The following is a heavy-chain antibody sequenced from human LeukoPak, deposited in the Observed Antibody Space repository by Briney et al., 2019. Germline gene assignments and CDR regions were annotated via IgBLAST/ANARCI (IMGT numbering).Heavy chain of an antibody. CDR1: GGSINSYY. J-gene: IGHJ5*02. CDR2: IHSSGNT. CDR3: GRAGRYCSGGSCYGENWFDP. V-gene: IGHV4-59*01. Sequence: SETLSLPCTVSGGSINSYYWNWIRQPPGKGLEWLVYIHSSGNTRYNPSLSSRVTTSVHTSKNQFSLKLDSVPAADTAVYYCGRAGRYCSGGSCYGENWFDPWGQGTLVTVSS. D-gene: IGHD2-15*01.